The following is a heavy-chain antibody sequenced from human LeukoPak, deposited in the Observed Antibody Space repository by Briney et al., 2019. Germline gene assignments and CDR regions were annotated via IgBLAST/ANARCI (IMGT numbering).Heavy chain of an antibody. CDR3: ARHVRSEDYYDSSGYYNLFDY. CDR1: GYSISSGYY. J-gene: IGHJ4*02. V-gene: IGHV4-38-2*02. Sequence: SETLSLTCTVSGYSISSGYYWGWIRQPPGKGLEWIGSIYYSGSTYYNPSLKSRVTISVDTSKNQFSLKLSSVTAADTAVYYCARHVRSEDYYDSSGYYNLFDYWGQGTLVTVSS. CDR2: IYYSGST. D-gene: IGHD3-22*01.